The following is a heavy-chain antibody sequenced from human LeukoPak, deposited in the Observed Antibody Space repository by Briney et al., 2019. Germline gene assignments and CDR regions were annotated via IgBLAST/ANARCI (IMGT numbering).Heavy chain of an antibody. CDR1: GFIYSSYS. J-gene: IGHJ4*02. CDR2: ISSSSSYI. CDR3: ARDYEMPDY. D-gene: IGHD3-16*01. V-gene: IGHV3-21*03. Sequence: GGSLRLSCAASGFIYSSYSMNWVRQARGKGLEWVSSISSSSSYIYYADSVKGRFTISRDNTKNSLYLQMNSLRAEDTAVYHCARDYEMPDYWGQGTLVTVSS.